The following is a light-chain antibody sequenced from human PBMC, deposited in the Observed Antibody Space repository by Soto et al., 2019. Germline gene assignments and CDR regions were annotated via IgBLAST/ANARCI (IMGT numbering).Light chain of an antibody. CDR1: SSNIGAGYD. V-gene: IGLV1-40*01. CDR2: GNS. CDR3: QSYDSSLSGWV. Sequence: QSALTQPPSVSGAPGQRVTISCTGSSSNIGAGYDVHWYQQLPGTAPKLLIYGNSNRPSGVPDRFSGSNSGTSASLAITGLQAEDEADYYCQSYDSSLSGWVFGGGTKVTVL. J-gene: IGLJ3*02.